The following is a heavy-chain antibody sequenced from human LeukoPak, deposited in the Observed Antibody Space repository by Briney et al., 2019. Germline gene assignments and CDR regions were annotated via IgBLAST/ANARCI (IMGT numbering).Heavy chain of an antibody. D-gene: IGHD3-10*01. CDR2: IKQDGSEK. V-gene: IGHV3-7*01. CDR3: ASGQNRGDPLDY. Sequence: GGSLRLSCAASGFPFSSYWMSWVRQAPGKGLEWVANIKQDGSEKYYVDSVKGRFTISRDNAKNSLYLQVNSLRAEDTAVYYCASGQNRGDPLDYWGQGTLVTVSS. CDR1: GFPFSSYW. J-gene: IGHJ4*02.